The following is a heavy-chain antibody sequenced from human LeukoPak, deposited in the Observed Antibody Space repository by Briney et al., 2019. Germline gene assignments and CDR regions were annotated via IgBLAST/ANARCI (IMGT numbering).Heavy chain of an antibody. CDR3: ARIETIDYGDRRPSY. CDR1: GFTFSSYA. D-gene: IGHD4-17*01. CDR2: ISYDGSNK. J-gene: IGHJ4*02. V-gene: IGHV3-30-3*01. Sequence: AGGSLRLSCAASGFTFSSYAMHWVRQAPGKGLEWVAVISYDGSNKYYADSVKGRFTISRDNSKNTLYLQMNSLRAEDTAVYYCARIETIDYGDRRPSYWGQGTLVTVSS.